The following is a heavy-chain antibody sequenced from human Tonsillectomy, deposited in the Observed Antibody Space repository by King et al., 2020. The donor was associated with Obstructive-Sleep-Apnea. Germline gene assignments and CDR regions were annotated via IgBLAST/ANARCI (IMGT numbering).Heavy chain of an antibody. CDR1: GFTFTSYW. J-gene: IGHJ4*02. CDR3: ARVLLFQYYFDY. Sequence: VQLVESGGGLVQPGGSLRLSCAASGFTFTSYWMSWVRQAAGKGLEWVANINQDGSEIYYVDSVKGRFTISRDNAKNSLYLQMNSLRAEDTAVYYCARVLLFQYYFDYWGQGTLVTVSS. D-gene: IGHD2-2*01. V-gene: IGHV3-7*01. CDR2: INQDGSEI.